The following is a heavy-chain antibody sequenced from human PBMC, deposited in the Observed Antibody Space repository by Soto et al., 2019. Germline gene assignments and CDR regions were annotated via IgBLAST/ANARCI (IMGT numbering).Heavy chain of an antibody. J-gene: IGHJ6*02. CDR3: AKAPRPAAADCGGGGCDYGMDV. CDR1: GFTFDDYA. D-gene: IGHD2-15*01. CDR2: ISWNSGSI. Sequence: PGGSLRLSCAASGFTFDDYAMHWVRQAPGKGLEWVSGISWNSGSIGYADSVKGRFTISRDNAKNSLYLQMNSLRAEDTALCYCAKAPRPAAADCGGGGCDYGMDVWGQGARVTVSS. V-gene: IGHV3-9*01.